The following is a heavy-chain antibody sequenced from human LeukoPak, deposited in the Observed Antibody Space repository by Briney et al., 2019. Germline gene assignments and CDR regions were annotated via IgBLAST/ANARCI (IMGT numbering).Heavy chain of an antibody. J-gene: IGHJ4*02. CDR3: ATDTVTTNDYGLDY. CDR2: IKTKAEGGPT. D-gene: IGHD5-12*01. V-gene: IGHV3-15*01. Sequence: GGSLRLSCAASGFTFSSYSMNWVRQAPGKGLEWVGRIKTKAEGGPTDYAAPVKGRFTVSRDDSKNILYLQMDSLKAEDTAVYYCATDTVTTNDYGLDYWGQGAQVTVSS. CDR1: GFTFSSYS.